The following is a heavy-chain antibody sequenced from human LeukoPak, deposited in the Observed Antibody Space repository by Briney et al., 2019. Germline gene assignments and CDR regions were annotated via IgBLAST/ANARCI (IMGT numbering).Heavy chain of an antibody. CDR3: AVQCRYCSGGSCYYFDY. CDR2: INPIFGTA. Sequence: SVTVSCKASGGTFSIYAISWVRQAPGQGREWMGGINPIFGTANYAQKFQGRVTITTDESKSTAYMELSSLRSEDTAVYYCAVQCRYCSGGSCYYFDYWGQGTLVTVSS. CDR1: GGTFSIYA. D-gene: IGHD2-15*01. J-gene: IGHJ4*02. V-gene: IGHV1-69*05.